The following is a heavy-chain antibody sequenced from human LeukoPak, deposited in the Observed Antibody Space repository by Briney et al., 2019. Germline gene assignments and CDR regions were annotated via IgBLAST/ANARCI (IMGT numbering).Heavy chain of an antibody. CDR1: GFTFDNYG. J-gene: IGHJ4*02. Sequence: PGGSLRLSCAASGFTFDNYGMTWVRHVPGKGLEWVPGVNWNGGSTGYADSVKGRFTISRDNAKNSLYLQMNSLRAEDTALYYCARASLYDNSAYYLDYWGQGTLVTVSS. CDR2: VNWNGGST. D-gene: IGHD3-22*01. V-gene: IGHV3-20*04. CDR3: ARASLYDNSAYYLDY.